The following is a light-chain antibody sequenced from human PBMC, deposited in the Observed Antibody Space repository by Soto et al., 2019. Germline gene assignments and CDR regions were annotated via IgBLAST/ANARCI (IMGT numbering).Light chain of an antibody. CDR3: RSYTSISTLGVV. Sequence: QSALTQPASVSGSPGQSITISCTGTSSDVGGYNYVSWYQQHPGKAPKLMIYDVSNRPSGVSNRFSGSKSGNTASLTISGLQAEDEADYYCRSYTSISTLGVVFGGGTKLTVL. V-gene: IGLV2-14*01. CDR2: DVS. CDR1: SSDVGGYNY. J-gene: IGLJ2*01.